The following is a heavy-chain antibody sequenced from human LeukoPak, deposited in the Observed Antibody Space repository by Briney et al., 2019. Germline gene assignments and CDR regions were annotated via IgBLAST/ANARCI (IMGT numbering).Heavy chain of an antibody. CDR3: ASKLGITGTTGYYYYYMDV. CDR1: GFTFSDYY. V-gene: IGHV3-11*01. D-gene: IGHD1-7*01. J-gene: IGHJ6*03. Sequence: GGSLRLSCAASGFTFSDYYMSWIRQAPGKGLEWVSYISSSGSTIYYADSVKGRFTISRDNAKNSLYLQMNSLRAEDTAVYYCASKLGITGTTGYYYYYMDVWGKGTTVTASS. CDR2: ISSSGSTI.